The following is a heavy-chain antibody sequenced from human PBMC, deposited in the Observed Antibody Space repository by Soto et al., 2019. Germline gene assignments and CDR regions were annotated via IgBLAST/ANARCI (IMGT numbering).Heavy chain of an antibody. Sequence: QVQLVQSGAEVKKPGSSVKVSCKASGGTFSSYTISWVRQAPGQGLEWMGRIIPILGIANYAQKFQGRVTITADKSTSTAYMELSSLISEDTAVYYCARDCSSTSCYAYTWGQGTLVTVSS. D-gene: IGHD2-2*01. V-gene: IGHV1-69*08. CDR1: GGTFSSYT. CDR2: IIPILGIA. J-gene: IGHJ5*02. CDR3: ARDCSSTSCYAYT.